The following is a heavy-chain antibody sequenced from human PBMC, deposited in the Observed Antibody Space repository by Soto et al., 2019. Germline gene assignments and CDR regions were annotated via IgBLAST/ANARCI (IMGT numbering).Heavy chain of an antibody. D-gene: IGHD2-2*01. CDR1: GFNFSNYG. CDR3: AREYCSSTSCYDAFDI. Sequence: GGSLRLSCAASGFNFSNYGMHWVRQAPGKGLEWVAVISYDGSNKYYADSVKGRFTISRDNSKNTLYLQMNSLRAEDTAVYYCAREYCSSTSCYDAFDIWGQGTMVTVSS. CDR2: ISYDGSNK. V-gene: IGHV3-30*03. J-gene: IGHJ3*02.